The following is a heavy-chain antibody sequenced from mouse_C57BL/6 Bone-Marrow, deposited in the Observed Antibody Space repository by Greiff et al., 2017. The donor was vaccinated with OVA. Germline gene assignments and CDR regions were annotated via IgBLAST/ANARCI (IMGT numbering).Heavy chain of an antibody. CDR3: ARWDYSGSGFAY. V-gene: IGHV1-81*01. Sequence: VQLQQSGAELARPGASVKLSCKASGYTFTSYGMSWVKQRTGQGLEWIGEIYPRSGDTYYNEKFKGKATLTADKSSSTAYMALRSLTSEDSAVDFWARWDYSGSGFAYWGQGTLVTVSA. D-gene: IGHD1-1*01. J-gene: IGHJ3*01. CDR1: GYTFTSYG. CDR2: IYPRSGDT.